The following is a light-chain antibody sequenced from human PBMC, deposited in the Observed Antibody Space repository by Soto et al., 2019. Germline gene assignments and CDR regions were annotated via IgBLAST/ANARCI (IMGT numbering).Light chain of an antibody. Sequence: QSALTQPPSASGSPGQSVTISCTGTSSDVGGYNYLSWYQQHPGKVPKLMVYEVNKRPSGVPDRFSGSKSGNTASLTVSGLHAEDEADYYCTSYAGGTNVFGTGTKLTVL. CDR1: SSDVGGYNY. J-gene: IGLJ1*01. CDR3: TSYAGGTNV. V-gene: IGLV2-8*01. CDR2: EVN.